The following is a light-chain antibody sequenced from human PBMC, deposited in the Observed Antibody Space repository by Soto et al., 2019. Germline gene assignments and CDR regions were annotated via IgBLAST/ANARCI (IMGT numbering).Light chain of an antibody. CDR1: QSVSSNY. Sequence: EIVLTQSPATLSLSPGERATLSCRASQSVSSNYLVWYQQKPGQAPRLLISGVYTRATGIPDRFSGSGSGTDFTLTIRRLEPEDVAVFFCKQYGTSEIIFGQGTRLEIK. V-gene: IGKV3-20*01. CDR2: GVY. CDR3: KQYGTSEII. J-gene: IGKJ5*01.